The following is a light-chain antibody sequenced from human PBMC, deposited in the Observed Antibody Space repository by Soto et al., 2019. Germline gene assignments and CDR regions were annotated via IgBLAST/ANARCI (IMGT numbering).Light chain of an antibody. Sequence: QLVLTQSASASASLGSSVKLTCTLSSGHSSYIIAWHQQQPGKAPRYLMKLEGSGSYNKGSGVPDRFSGSSSGADRYLTPSNLHYEDEADYYCETGDTNTWVFGGGTKLTVL. CDR1: SGHSSYI. CDR3: ETGDTNTWV. J-gene: IGLJ3*02. V-gene: IGLV4-60*02. CDR2: LEGSGSY.